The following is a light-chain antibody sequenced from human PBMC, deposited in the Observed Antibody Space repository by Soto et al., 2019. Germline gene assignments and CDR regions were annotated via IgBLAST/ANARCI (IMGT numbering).Light chain of an antibody. CDR1: SNDVGIYNY. J-gene: IGLJ3*02. Sequence: QSALTQPASVSGSPGQSITISCTGTSNDVGIYNYVSRYQQHPGKAPKLIIYEVTNRPSGVSDRFSGSKSDNTASLTISGLQAEDEADYYCSSYTISSTWVFGGGTKLTVL. V-gene: IGLV2-14*01. CDR3: SSYTISSTWV. CDR2: EVT.